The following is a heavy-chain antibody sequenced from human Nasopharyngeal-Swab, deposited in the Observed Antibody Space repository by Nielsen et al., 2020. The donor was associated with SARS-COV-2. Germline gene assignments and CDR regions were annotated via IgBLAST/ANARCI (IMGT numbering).Heavy chain of an antibody. D-gene: IGHD5-18*01. CDR2: IIPIFGTA. CDR3: ARDLFPPSYGSYYYGMDV. Sequence: SVKVSCKASGGTFSSYGISWVRQAPGQGLEWMGGIIPIFGTANYAQKFQGRVTITADESTSTAYMELSSLRSEDTAVYYCARDLFPPSYGSYYYGMDVWGQGTTVTVSS. CDR1: GGTFSSYG. V-gene: IGHV1-69*13. J-gene: IGHJ6*02.